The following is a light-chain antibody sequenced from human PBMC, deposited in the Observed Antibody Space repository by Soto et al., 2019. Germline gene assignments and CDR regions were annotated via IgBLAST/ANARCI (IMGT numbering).Light chain of an antibody. Sequence: IVLTQSPATLSLSPGDRATLSCRASQSVGNYVNWYQQKTGQAPRLLIYDTSRRATGISDRFSGGGAGTEFTLTVSSLEPEDFAVYYCQQRYNWPLTFGGGTRVEIK. CDR3: QQRYNWPLT. CDR1: QSVGNY. V-gene: IGKV3-11*01. J-gene: IGKJ4*01. CDR2: DTS.